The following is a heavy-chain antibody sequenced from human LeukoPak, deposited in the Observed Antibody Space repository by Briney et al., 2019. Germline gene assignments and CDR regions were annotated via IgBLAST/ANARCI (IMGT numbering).Heavy chain of an antibody. CDR2: IYYSGST. J-gene: IGHJ4*02. CDR1: GGSISVGGYS. V-gene: IGHV4-61*08. CDR3: ATTRREDGSGSFDY. Sequence: PSETLSLTCAVSGGSISVGGYSWSWIRQPPGKGLEWTGYIYYSGSTNYNPSLKSRVTISVDTSKNQFSLKLSSVTAADTAVYYCATTRREDGSGSFDYWGQGTLVTVSS. D-gene: IGHD3-10*01.